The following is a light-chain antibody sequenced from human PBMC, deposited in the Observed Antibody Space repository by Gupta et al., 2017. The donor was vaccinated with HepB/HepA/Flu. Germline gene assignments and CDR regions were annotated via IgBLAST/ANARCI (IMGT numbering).Light chain of an antibody. V-gene: IGLV2-14*01. J-gene: IGLJ1*01. CDR1: SSDVGGYNY. CDR3: SSYTSSSTLRV. Sequence: SALTQPPTVSASPGHSFTISCTGSSSDVGGYNYVSWYQQHPGKAPKLMIYDVSNRPSGVSNRFSGSKSGNTASLTISGLQAEDEADYYCSSYTSSSTLRVFGTGTKVTVL. CDR2: DVS.